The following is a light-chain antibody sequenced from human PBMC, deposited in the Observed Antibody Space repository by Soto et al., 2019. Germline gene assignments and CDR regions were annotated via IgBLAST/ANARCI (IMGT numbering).Light chain of an antibody. CDR2: DVT. Sequence: QSVLTQPPSASGSPGQSVTISCTGASSDVGGYNFVSWYQQHPGKAPKLMIYDVTKRPSGVPDRFSGSKSGNTASLTVSWLQADDEADYYCSSYAGSSVPVAFGGGTKLTVL. CDR3: SSYAGSSVPVA. V-gene: IGLV2-8*01. CDR1: SSDVGGYNF. J-gene: IGLJ2*01.